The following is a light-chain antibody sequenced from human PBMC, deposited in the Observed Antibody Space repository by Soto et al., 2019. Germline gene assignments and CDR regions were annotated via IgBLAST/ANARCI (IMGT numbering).Light chain of an antibody. CDR3: PPYDRSLNGLL. Sequence: QSVLTQPPSVSGAPGQRVTISCTGSSSNIGAGYDVHWYQQLPGTAPKLLIYGNSNRPSGVPDRFSGSKSGTSASLAITGLRAEDEADYSRPPYDRSLNGLLFGGGTKLTVL. CDR2: GNS. V-gene: IGLV1-40*01. J-gene: IGLJ2*01. CDR1: SSNIGAGYD.